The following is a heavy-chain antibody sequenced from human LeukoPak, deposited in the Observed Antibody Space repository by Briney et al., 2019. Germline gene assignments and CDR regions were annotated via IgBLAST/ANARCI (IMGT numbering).Heavy chain of an antibody. CDR2: ISGSGGST. V-gene: IGHV3-23*01. D-gene: IGHD3-3*01. CDR1: GFSFSNFG. J-gene: IGHJ4*02. CDR3: AKEVTIFGVVDY. Sequence: GGSLRLSCAASGFSFSNFGMHWVRQAPGKGLEWVSAISGSGGSTYYADSVKGRFTISRDNSKNTLYLQMNSLRAEDTAVYYCAKEVTIFGVVDYWGQGTLVTVSS.